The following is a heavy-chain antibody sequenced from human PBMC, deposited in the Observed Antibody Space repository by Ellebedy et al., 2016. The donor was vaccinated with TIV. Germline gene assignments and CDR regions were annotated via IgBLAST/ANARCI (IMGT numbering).Heavy chain of an antibody. CDR1: GYSFSTHW. Sequence: GESLKISCKGSGYSFSTHWIAWVRQMPGKGLEWMSTIYPGNSYTRYSPSFQGQITISADKSISTAYLQWSSLKASDTAMYYCARLGEDSSGWYIRHWGQGTLVTVSS. CDR3: ARLGEDSSGWYIRH. CDR2: IYPGNSYT. J-gene: IGHJ4*02. D-gene: IGHD6-19*01. V-gene: IGHV5-51*01.